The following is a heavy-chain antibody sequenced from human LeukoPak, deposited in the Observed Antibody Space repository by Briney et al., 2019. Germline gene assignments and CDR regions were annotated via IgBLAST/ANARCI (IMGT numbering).Heavy chain of an antibody. CDR1: GGSFSGYY. D-gene: IGHD3-22*01. J-gene: IGHJ4*02. CDR2: INHSGST. Sequence: PSETLSLTCAVYGGSFSGYYWSWIRQPPGKGLERIGEINHSGSTNYNPSLKSRVTISVDTSKNQFSLKLSSVTAADTAVYYCARGASSDDSSGYYHFDYWGQGTLVTVSS. CDR3: ARGASSDDSSGYYHFDY. V-gene: IGHV4-34*01.